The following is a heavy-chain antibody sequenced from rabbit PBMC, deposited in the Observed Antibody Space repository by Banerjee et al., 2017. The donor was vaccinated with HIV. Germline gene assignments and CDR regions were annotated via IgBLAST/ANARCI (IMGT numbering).Heavy chain of an antibody. CDR3: ARDLAGVIGWNFNL. J-gene: IGHJ4*01. Sequence: QEQLEESGGGLVKPGGTLTLTCKASGIDFSGYYYICWVRQAPGKGLEWIACIYAGSSGSTWYASWVNGRFTISKTSSTTVTLQMTSLTAADTATYLCARDLAGVIGWNFNLWGPGTLVTVS. D-gene: IGHD4-1*01. CDR2: IYAGSSGST. V-gene: IGHV1S45*01. CDR1: GIDFSGYYY.